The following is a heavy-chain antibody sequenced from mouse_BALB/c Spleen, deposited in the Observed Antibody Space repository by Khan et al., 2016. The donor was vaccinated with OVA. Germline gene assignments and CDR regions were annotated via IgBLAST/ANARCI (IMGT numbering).Heavy chain of an antibody. V-gene: IGHV1-15*01. CDR2: IDPETGGT. J-gene: IGHJ4*01. CDR1: GYTFTDYE. D-gene: IGHD2-1*01. CDR3: TRGIYYGNPYAMEY. Sequence: QVQLQQSGADLVRPGASVTLSCKASGYTFTDYEMHWVKQTPVHGLEWIGAIDPETGGTAYNQKFKSKATLTADKSSSTAYMELRSLTSEDSAVXYCTRGIYYGNPYAMEYWGQGTSVTVSS.